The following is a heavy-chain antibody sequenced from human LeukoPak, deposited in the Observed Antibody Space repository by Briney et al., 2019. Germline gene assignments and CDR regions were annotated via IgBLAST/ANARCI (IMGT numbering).Heavy chain of an antibody. CDR1: GYTFTGYY. CDR2: INPNSGDT. CDR3: ARVFRGNGWHFDY. Sequence: ASVKVSCKASGYTFTGYYIHWVRLAPGQGLEWMGWINPNSGDTNYAQKFQGRVTMTRDTSISTAYMELYSLRSDDTAVYHCARVFRGNGWHFDYWGQGTLVTVSS. D-gene: IGHD4-23*01. J-gene: IGHJ4*02. V-gene: IGHV1-2*02.